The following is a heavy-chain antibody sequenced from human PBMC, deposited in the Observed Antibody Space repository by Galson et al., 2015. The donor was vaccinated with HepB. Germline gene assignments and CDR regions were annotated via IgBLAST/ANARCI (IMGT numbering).Heavy chain of an antibody. CDR1: SGSVNSGSYY. Sequence: SETLSLTCTVSSGSVNSGSYYWSWNRQPPGKGLEWNGYIYYSRSTDYNPSLRSRVSISVDTATNQFSRKLRSVTAADTAVYYCARVVATLYSSSYYYMDVWAQGTTVTVSS. CDR2: IYYSRST. V-gene: IGHV4-61*01. CDR3: ARVVATLYSSSYYYMDV. J-gene: IGHJ6*02. D-gene: IGHD5-12*01.